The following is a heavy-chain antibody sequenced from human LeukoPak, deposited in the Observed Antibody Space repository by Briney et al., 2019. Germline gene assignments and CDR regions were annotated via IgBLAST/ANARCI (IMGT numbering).Heavy chain of an antibody. V-gene: IGHV4-61*02. Sequence: SETLSLTCTVSGGSISSGSYYWSWIRQPAGKGLEWIGRIYTSGSTNYNPSLKSRVTISVDTSKNRFSLKLSSVTAADTAVYYCARGEWGITNAFDIWGQGTMVTVSS. D-gene: IGHD3-10*01. CDR3: ARGEWGITNAFDI. CDR2: IYTSGST. J-gene: IGHJ3*02. CDR1: GGSISSGSYY.